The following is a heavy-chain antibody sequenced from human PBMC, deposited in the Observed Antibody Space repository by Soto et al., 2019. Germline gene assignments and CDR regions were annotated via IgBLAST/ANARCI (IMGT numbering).Heavy chain of an antibody. D-gene: IGHD1-26*01. CDR1: GFTFSGSA. V-gene: IGHV3-73*01. Sequence: QPGGSLRLSCAASGFTFSGSAMHWVRQASGKGLEWVGRIRSKANSYATAYAASVKGRFTISRDDSKNTAYLQMNSLKTEDTAVYYCTKLIVGATLRDYYYYGMDVWGQGTTVTVSS. CDR3: TKLIVGATLRDYYYYGMDV. CDR2: IRSKANSYAT. J-gene: IGHJ6*02.